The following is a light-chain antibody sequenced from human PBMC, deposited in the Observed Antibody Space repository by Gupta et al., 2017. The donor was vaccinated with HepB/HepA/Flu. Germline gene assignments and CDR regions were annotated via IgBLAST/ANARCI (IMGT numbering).Light chain of an antibody. V-gene: IGKV3-11*01. Sequence: VLTQSPATLSLFPGQRATLSSRASEHLNHFLGWYQQRPGQSPSFLIYDASGRATGVPPRFSGSGFGTDFTLTIARLESEDIVVYYCQHRLSWPITFGRGTTVEI. J-gene: IGKJ4*01. CDR3: QHRLSWPIT. CDR2: DAS. CDR1: EHLNHF.